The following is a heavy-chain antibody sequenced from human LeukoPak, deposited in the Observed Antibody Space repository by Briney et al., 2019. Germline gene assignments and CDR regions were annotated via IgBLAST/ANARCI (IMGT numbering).Heavy chain of an antibody. D-gene: IGHD6-19*01. CDR3: ARQCSSGGYSNWFDP. V-gene: IGHV5-51*01. Sequence: GESLKISCKGSGYSFTSYWIGWVRQMPGKGLEWMGIIYPGDSDTRYSPSFQGQVTISADKSISTAYLQWSSLKASDTAMYYCARQCSSGGYSNWFDPWGQGTLVTVSS. CDR1: GYSFTSYW. J-gene: IGHJ5*02. CDR2: IYPGDSDT.